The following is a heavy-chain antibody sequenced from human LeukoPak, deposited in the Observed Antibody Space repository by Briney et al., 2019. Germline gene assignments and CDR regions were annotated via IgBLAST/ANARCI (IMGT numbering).Heavy chain of an antibody. CDR1: GFTFSRYW. D-gene: IGHD4-23*01. Sequence: PGGSLRLSCAASGFTFSRYWMNWVRQAPGKGLEWVANINEDGSEKHFVDPVKGRFTISRDNAKNSLYLQMNSLRFEDTAVYYCARAVDDDPIDYWGQGTLVTVSS. J-gene: IGHJ4*02. V-gene: IGHV3-7*04. CDR3: ARAVDDDPIDY. CDR2: INEDGSEK.